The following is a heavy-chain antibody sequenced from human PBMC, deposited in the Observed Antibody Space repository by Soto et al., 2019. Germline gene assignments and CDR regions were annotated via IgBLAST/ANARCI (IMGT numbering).Heavy chain of an antibody. D-gene: IGHD6-6*01. CDR2: ILSSSGSI. CDR1: GVTFSSFS. CDR3: ARDSWEQLVRRGFYYYYMDG. V-gene: IGHV3-21*01. J-gene: IGHJ6*03. Sequence: EVQLVEAGGGLVKPGGSLRLSCAASGVTFSSFSFNWVRQAPGKGLEWVSFILSSSGSIYYADSVKGRFTISRDNAKNSLYLQMNSLKDEDTAVYYCARDSWEQLVRRGFYYYYMDGRVKGTRVTVSS.